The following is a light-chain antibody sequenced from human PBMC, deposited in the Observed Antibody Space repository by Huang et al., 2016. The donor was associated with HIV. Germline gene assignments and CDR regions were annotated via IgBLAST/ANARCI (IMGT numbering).Light chain of an antibody. V-gene: IGKV2D-29*01. CDR2: EVS. CDR3: MQRIQVPFT. Sequence: DIVMTQSPLSLSVTPGQPASIPCKSSQSLLRSDGKTYLNWYLQRPCQPPQLLFYEVSSRVSGVSDRFRGSGSGADSTLKISRVEAEDVGLYYCMQRIQVPFTFGPGTKVDIK. J-gene: IGKJ3*01. CDR1: QSLLRSDGKTY.